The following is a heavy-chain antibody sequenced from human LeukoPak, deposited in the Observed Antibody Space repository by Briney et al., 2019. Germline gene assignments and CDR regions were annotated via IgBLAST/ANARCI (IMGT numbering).Heavy chain of an antibody. D-gene: IGHD3-10*01. CDR2: MYYSGST. CDR3: ARDIVGRDTDAENFQH. Sequence: SETLSLTCTVSGGSISSSSYYWGWIRQPPGKGLEWIGSMYYSGSTYYNPSLKSRVTISVDTSKNQFSLKLSSVTAADTAVYYCARDIVGRDTDAENFQHWGQGTLVTVSS. J-gene: IGHJ1*01. CDR1: GGSISSSSYY. V-gene: IGHV4-39*07.